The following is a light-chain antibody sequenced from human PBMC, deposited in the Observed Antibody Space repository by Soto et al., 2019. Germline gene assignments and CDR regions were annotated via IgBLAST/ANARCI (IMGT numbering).Light chain of an antibody. Sequence: DIQMTQSPSSLSASVGDIVTFTCRASQRISSYLNWYQQKPGKAPKLLIYAASSLQSGVPSRFSGSGSGTDFTLTISSLQPEDFATYYCQQSYSTPRTFGQGAKVDIK. CDR2: AAS. CDR1: QRISSY. J-gene: IGKJ1*01. CDR3: QQSYSTPRT. V-gene: IGKV1-39*01.